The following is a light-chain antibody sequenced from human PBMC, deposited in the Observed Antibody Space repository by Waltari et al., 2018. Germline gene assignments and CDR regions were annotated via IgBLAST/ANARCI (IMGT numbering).Light chain of an antibody. V-gene: IGLV2-23*01. CDR1: SSDVGSYNL. Sequence: QSALTQPASVSGSPGQSITIPCTGTSSDVGSYNLVSCYQQHPGKAPQVIIYEGYKRPSGVAKRLSGSKSGNTASLTNSGLQAEDEADYYGCSHADSVTYVFGSGTKVTVL. J-gene: IGLJ1*01. CDR3: CSHADSVTYV. CDR2: EGY.